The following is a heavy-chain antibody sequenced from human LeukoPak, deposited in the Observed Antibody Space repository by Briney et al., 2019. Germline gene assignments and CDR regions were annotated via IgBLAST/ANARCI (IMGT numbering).Heavy chain of an antibody. CDR1: GFTLSSYA. J-gene: IGHJ6*02. V-gene: IGHV3-23*01. CDR2: TSGSGGST. Sequence: GGSLRLSCAASGFTLSSYAMSWIRQAPGKGLEWVSATSGSGGSTYYADSVKVRFTISRYNSKNTLYLQTNSLRAEDTAVYYCAKGRLSGVVVAGYGMDVWGQGTTITVSS. D-gene: IGHD6-19*01. CDR3: AKGRLSGVVVAGYGMDV.